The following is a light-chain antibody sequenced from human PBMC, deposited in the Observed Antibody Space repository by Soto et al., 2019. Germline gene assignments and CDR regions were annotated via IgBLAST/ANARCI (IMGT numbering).Light chain of an antibody. Sequence: QSALTQPASVSGSPGQSITISCTGTSSDIGRYNFVSWYQQHPDKAPKLMIYEVTNRPPGVSDRFSGSKSGKTASLTISGLQAEDEADYYCSSYTSSSTYVVFGGGTKVTV. CDR3: SSYTSSSTYVV. CDR1: SSDIGRYNF. V-gene: IGLV2-14*01. J-gene: IGLJ2*01. CDR2: EVT.